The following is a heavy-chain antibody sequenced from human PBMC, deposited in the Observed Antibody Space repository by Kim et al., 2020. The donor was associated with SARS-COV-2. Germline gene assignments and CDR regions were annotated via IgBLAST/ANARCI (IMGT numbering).Heavy chain of an antibody. CDR3: ARDPQTYDYWSGSTPNWLDP. J-gene: IGHJ5*02. CDR2: INTNTGNP. Sequence: ASVKVSCKASGYTFTTYAMNWVRQAPGQGLEWMGWINTNTGNPTYAQGFTGRFVFSLDTSVTTAYLQISSLKAEDTAVYYCARDPQTYDYWSGSTPNWLDPWGQGSLVTVSS. D-gene: IGHD3-3*01. CDR1: GYTFTTYA. V-gene: IGHV7-4-1*02.